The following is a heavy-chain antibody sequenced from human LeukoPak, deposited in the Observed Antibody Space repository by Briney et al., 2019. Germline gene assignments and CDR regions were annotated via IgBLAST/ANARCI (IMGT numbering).Heavy chain of an antibody. CDR1: GFTFSDYY. J-gene: IGHJ3*02. CDR2: ITSSATT. Sequence: GGSLRLSCAASGFTFSDYYMTWIRQAPGKGLEWVSYITSSATTYYADSVKGRFTISRDDAKTSLYLQMNSLRAEDTAVYYCARDLGPHSSSPNSGAFDIWGQGTMVTVSS. V-gene: IGHV3-11*04. D-gene: IGHD6-6*01. CDR3: ARDLGPHSSSPNSGAFDI.